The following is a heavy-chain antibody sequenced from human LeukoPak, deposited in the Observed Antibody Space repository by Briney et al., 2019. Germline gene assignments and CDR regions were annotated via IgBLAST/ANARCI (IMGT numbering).Heavy chain of an antibody. CDR3: ARDGGNYDFWSGRNWFDP. CDR2: IYTSGST. J-gene: IGHJ5*02. V-gene: IGHV4-61*02. D-gene: IGHD3-3*01. CDR1: GGSISSGSYY. Sequence: SETLSLTCTVSGGSISSGSYYWSWIRQPAGKGLEWIGRIYTSGSTNYNPSLKSRVTISVDTSKNQFSLKLSSVTAADTAVYYCARDGGNYDFWSGRNWFDPWGQGTLVTVSS.